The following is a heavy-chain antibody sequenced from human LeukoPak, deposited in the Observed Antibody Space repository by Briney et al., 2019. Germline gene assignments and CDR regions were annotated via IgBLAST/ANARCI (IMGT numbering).Heavy chain of an antibody. J-gene: IGHJ4*02. Sequence: SVKVSCKASGYTFTDYNLHWVRQAPGQGLEWMGRIIPTLEIANYAQKFQGRVTITADKSTSTAYMELSSLRPEDTAVYYCARVISGTWLWFWGQGTLVTVSS. CDR1: GYTFTDYN. V-gene: IGHV1-69*02. CDR3: ARVISGTWLWF. CDR2: IIPTLEIA. D-gene: IGHD1-14*01.